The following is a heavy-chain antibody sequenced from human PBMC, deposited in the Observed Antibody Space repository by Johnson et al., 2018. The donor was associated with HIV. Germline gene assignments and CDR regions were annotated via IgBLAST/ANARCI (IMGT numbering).Heavy chain of an antibody. Sequence: QMLLVESGGGVVQPGGSLRLSCAASGFTFSYYGMHWVRQAPGKGLEWVAVISYDANNKYYADSVKGRFTTSRDNAKNTMYLQMNSLRTEDTAVYYCARGGLTAFDIWGQGTMVTVYS. V-gene: IGHV3-30*19. CDR3: ARGGLTAFDI. J-gene: IGHJ3*02. D-gene: IGHD5-12*01. CDR2: ISYDANNK. CDR1: GFTFSYYG.